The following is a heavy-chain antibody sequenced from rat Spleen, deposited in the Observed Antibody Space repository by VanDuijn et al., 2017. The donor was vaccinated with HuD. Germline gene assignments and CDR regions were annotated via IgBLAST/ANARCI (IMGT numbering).Heavy chain of an antibody. CDR2: ISYGDSSCHSGT. J-gene: IGHJ4*01. CDR1: GFTFSDYG. CDR3: TRGGGARYVMDA. V-gene: IGHV5-29*01. Sequence: EVQLVESGGGLVQPGRSLKLSCAASGFTFSDYGVAWVRQAPTTGLEWVATISYGDSSCHSGTYYRDPVRGRFTISRDDAKSTLSLQMDSLRSEDTATYYCTRGGGARYVMDAWGQGASVTVSS. D-gene: IGHD5-1*01.